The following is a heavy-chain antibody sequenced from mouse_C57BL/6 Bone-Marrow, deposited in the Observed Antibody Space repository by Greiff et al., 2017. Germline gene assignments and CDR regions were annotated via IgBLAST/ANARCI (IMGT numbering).Heavy chain of an antibody. CDR2: IHPSDSDT. J-gene: IGHJ4*01. CDR1: GYTFTSYW. CDR3: ARWGGYLPWGDY. Sequence: VQLQQPGAELVKPGASVKVSCKASGYTFTSYWMRGVKQRPGQGLEWIGRIHPSDSDTNYNQKFKGKATLTVDKSSSTAYMQLSSLTSEDTAVYYCARWGGYLPWGDYGGQGTSVTVSS. V-gene: IGHV1-74*01. D-gene: IGHD2-2*01.